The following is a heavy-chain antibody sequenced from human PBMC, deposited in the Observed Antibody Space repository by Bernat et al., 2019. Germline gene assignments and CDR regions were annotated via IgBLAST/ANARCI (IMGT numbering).Heavy chain of an antibody. J-gene: IGHJ4*02. CDR1: GASIRSNY. D-gene: IGHD6-19*01. V-gene: IGHV4-59*01. Sequence: QVQLQQWGAGLLKPSETLSLTCIVSGASIRSNYWSWIRQPPGKGLEWIGYFDYTGSTNYNPSLKSRVTISGDTSRNQFSLKLYSVTAADTAVYYCAREISSAYYHFDYWGQGILVTVSS. CDR2: FDYTGST. CDR3: AREISSAYYHFDY.